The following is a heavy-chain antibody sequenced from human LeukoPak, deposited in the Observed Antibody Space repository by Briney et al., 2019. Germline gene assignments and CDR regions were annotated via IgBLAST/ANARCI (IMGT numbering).Heavy chain of an antibody. J-gene: IGHJ3*02. D-gene: IGHD3-22*01. CDR2: IYYSGST. Sequence: SETLSLTCTVSGGSISSYYWSWIRRPPGKGLEWIGYIYYSGSTNYNPSLKSRVTISVDTSKNQFSLKLSSVTAADTAVYYCARDRPHENYYDSSGYYFGVGAFDIWGQGTMVTVSS. V-gene: IGHV4-59*01. CDR1: GGSISSYY. CDR3: ARDRPHENYYDSSGYYFGVGAFDI.